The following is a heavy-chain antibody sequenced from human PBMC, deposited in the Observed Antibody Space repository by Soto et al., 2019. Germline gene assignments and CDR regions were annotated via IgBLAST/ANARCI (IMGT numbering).Heavy chain of an antibody. D-gene: IGHD3-10*01. CDR1: GGSISSYY. CDR3: ASMGYHYGSGSYPLDY. Sequence: QVQLQESGPVLVKPSETLSLTCTVSGGSISSYYWTWIRQPPGKGLEWIGFMYNSGSTHYNPSLKSRVNISLDTSKNQCSLNLRSVTAADTAVYYCASMGYHYGSGSYPLDYWGKGTLVTVAS. CDR2: MYNSGST. V-gene: IGHV4-59*08. J-gene: IGHJ4*02.